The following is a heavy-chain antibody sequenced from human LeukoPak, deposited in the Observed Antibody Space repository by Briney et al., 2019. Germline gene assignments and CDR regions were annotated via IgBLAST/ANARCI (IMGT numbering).Heavy chain of an antibody. CDR1: GGTFSSYA. D-gene: IGHD2-15*01. CDR2: IIPIFGIA. J-gene: IGHJ3*02. Sequence: SVKVSFKASGGTFSSYAISWVRQAPGPGLEWMGRIIPIFGIANYAQKFQGRVTITADKSTSTAYMELSSLRSEDTAVYYCARGIGYCSGGSCYRIGDAFDIWGQGTMVTVSS. CDR3: ARGIGYCSGGSCYRIGDAFDI. V-gene: IGHV1-69*10.